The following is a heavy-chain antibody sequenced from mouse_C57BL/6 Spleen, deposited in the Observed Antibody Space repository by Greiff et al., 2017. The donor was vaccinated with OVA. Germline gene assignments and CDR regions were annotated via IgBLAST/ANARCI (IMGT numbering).Heavy chain of an antibody. V-gene: IGHV1-19*01. CDR2: INPYNGGT. Sequence: EVQLQQSGPVLVKPGASVKMSCKASGYTFTDYYMNWVKQSHGKSLEWIGVINPYNGGTSYNQKFKGKATLTVDKSSSTAYMELNSLTSEDSAVYYCARTITVVATDYWGQGTTLTVSS. D-gene: IGHD1-1*01. J-gene: IGHJ2*01. CDR1: GYTFTDYY. CDR3: ARTITVVATDY.